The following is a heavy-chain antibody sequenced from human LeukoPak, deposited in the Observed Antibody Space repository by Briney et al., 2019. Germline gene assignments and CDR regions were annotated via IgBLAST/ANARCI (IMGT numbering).Heavy chain of an antibody. V-gene: IGHV3-30*18. CDR2: ISYDGSNK. D-gene: IGHD3-10*01. J-gene: IGHJ4*02. CDR1: GFTFSSYG. Sequence: GGSLRLSCAASGFTFSSYGMHWVRQAPGKGLEWVAVISYDGSNKYYADSVKGRFTISRDNSKNTLYLQMNSLRAEDTAVYYCAKDGDSEDYYGSGSYLDYWGQGTLVTVSS. CDR3: AKDGDSEDYYGSGSYLDY.